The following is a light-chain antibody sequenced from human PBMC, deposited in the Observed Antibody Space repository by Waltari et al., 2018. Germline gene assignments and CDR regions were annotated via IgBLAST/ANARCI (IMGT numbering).Light chain of an antibody. J-gene: IGKJ1*01. V-gene: IGKV1-5*03. CDR2: KAS. Sequence: DIQMTQSPSTLSASVGDRVTITCRASESISSWLAWYQPRPGKAPNLLIYKASRLESGVPSRFSGSGSGTEFTLTISSLQPEDFATYYCQQFNTYPWTFGQGTKVDIK. CDR1: ESISSW. CDR3: QQFNTYPWT.